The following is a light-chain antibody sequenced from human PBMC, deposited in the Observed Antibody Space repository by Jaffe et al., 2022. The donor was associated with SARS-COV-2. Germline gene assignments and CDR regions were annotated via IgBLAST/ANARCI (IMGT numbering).Light chain of an antibody. CDR2: MGS. V-gene: IGKV2-28*01. CDR1: QSLLHSNGYKY. Sequence: DIVMTQSPLSLPVTPGEPASISCRSSQSLLHSNGYKYLDWYLQKPGQSPQLLIYMGSSRASGVPDRFSGSGSGTDFTLKISRVEAEDVGVYYCMQALQTPGTFGQGTKVEIK. CDR3: MQALQTPGT. J-gene: IGKJ1*01.